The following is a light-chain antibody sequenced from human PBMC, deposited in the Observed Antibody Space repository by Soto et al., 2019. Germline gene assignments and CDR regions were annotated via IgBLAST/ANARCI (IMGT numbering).Light chain of an antibody. CDR2: KAT. CDR3: QQYTDFQYT. V-gene: IGKV1-5*03. CDR1: QSIGSG. Sequence: DIQMTQSPSTLSASVGDGVTITCRASQSIGSGLAWYQQKPGKAPKLLIYKATNLQTGVPSRFRGSGSGTDFSRTISSLQPVDSATYYGQQYTDFQYTFGQGTKVEI. J-gene: IGKJ2*01.